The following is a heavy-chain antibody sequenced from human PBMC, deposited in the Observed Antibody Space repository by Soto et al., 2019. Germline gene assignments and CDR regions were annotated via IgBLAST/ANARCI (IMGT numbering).Heavy chain of an antibody. CDR3: ARERIAARGWFDP. J-gene: IGHJ5*02. CDR2: ISSSSSYI. V-gene: IGHV3-21*01. D-gene: IGHD6-6*01. Sequence: EVQLVESGGGLVKPGGSLRLSCAASGFTFSSYSMNWVRQAPGKGLEWVSSISSSSSYIYYADSVKGRFTISRDNAKNSLYLQMNSLRAEDTAVYYCARERIAARGWFDPWGQGTLVTVSS. CDR1: GFTFSSYS.